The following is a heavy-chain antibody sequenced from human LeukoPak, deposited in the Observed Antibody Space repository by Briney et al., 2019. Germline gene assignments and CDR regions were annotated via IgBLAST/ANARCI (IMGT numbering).Heavy chain of an antibody. CDR1: GGSISSADYY. CDR3: ARERTGYSGYAGSYWYFDL. V-gene: IGHV4-31*03. D-gene: IGHD5-12*01. CDR2: IYYSGST. Sequence: SQTLSLTCTVSGGSISSADYYWSWIRQHPGKGLEWIGYIYYSGSTYYNPSLKSRVTISVDTSKNQFSLKLSSVTAADTAVYYCARERTGYSGYAGSYWYFDLWGRGTLVTVSS. J-gene: IGHJ2*01.